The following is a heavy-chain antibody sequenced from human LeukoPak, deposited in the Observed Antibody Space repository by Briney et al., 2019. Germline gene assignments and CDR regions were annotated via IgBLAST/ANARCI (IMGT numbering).Heavy chain of an antibody. CDR1: GFTFSSYS. V-gene: IGHV3-21*01. CDR3: ARAPEYSSGWYYFDY. J-gene: IGHJ4*02. CDR2: ISSSSSYI. Sequence: GSLRLSCAASGFTFSSYSMNWVRQAPGKGLEWVSSISSSSSYIYYADSVKGRFTISRDNAKNSLYLQMNSLRAEDTAVYYCARAPEYSSGWYYFDYWGQGTLVTVSS. D-gene: IGHD6-19*01.